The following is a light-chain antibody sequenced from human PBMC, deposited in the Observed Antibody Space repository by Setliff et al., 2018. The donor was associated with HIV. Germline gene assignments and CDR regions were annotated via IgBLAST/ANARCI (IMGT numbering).Light chain of an antibody. V-gene: IGLV2-14*01. Sequence: QSALTQPASVSGSPGQSITTACTGTSSDVGGYNYVSWYQQHPGKAPKLMIYDVSNRPSGVSNRFSGSKSGNTASLTISGLQAEDEADYYCSSYTSTYTYVFGTGTKATVL. J-gene: IGLJ1*01. CDR1: SSDVGGYNY. CDR2: DVS. CDR3: SSYTSTYTYV.